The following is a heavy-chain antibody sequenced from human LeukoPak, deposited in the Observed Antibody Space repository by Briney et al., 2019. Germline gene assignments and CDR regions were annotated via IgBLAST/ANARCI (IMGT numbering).Heavy chain of an antibody. Sequence: ASVKVSCKASGYSFTDYYMHWVRQAPGQGLEWMGWINPSSGGTNYAQKFQGRVTMTRDTSINTAYMELSRLRSDDTAMYYCVRDDGGFVVHWFDPWGQGTLVTVSS. J-gene: IGHJ5*02. V-gene: IGHV1-2*02. CDR1: GYSFTDYY. D-gene: IGHD3-16*01. CDR2: INPSSGGT. CDR3: VRDDGGFVVHWFDP.